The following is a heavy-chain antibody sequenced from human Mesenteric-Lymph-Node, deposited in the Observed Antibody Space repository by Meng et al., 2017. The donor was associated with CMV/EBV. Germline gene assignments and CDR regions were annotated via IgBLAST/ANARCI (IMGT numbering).Heavy chain of an antibody. V-gene: IGHV4-34*01. CDR1: GGSFSGYY. D-gene: IGHD3-22*01. CDR3: ARGQDYYDSTGPPDY. Sequence: SETLSLTCAVYGGSFSGYYWSWIRQPPGKGLEWIGEINNSGSTNYNPSLKSRVTISVDTSKNQFSLKLSSVTAADTAVYYCARGQDYYDSTGPPDYWGQGTLVTVSS. CDR2: INNSGST. J-gene: IGHJ4*02.